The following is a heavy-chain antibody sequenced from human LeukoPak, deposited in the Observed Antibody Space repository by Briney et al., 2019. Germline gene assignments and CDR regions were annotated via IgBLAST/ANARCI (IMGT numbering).Heavy chain of an antibody. CDR3: GRGGNWNDF. V-gene: IGHV3-7*03. CDR1: GFTFSSYW. J-gene: IGHJ4*02. CDR2: IKPDGSDK. Sequence: GGSLRLSCVASGFTFSSYWMSWVRQAPGKGLEWVANIKPDGSDKDYVDSVKGRFSIPRDNSKNLLYLQMNVLRAEDTAVYYCGRGGNWNDFWGQGTLVTVSS. D-gene: IGHD1-1*01.